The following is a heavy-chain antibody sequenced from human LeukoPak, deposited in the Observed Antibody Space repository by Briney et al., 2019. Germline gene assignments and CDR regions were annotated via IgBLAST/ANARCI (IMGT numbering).Heavy chain of an antibody. Sequence: ASVKVSCKASGYTLTNFGITWVRQAPGQGLEWMGWISPYNGNTKYAQKVQGRVTMTTDTSTSTAYMELRSLRSDDTAVYYCARGGVFCSSSTCPLNWLDPWGQGTLVTVSS. V-gene: IGHV1-18*01. CDR2: ISPYNGNT. CDR3: ARGGVFCSSSTCPLNWLDP. D-gene: IGHD2-2*01. CDR1: GYTLTNFG. J-gene: IGHJ5*02.